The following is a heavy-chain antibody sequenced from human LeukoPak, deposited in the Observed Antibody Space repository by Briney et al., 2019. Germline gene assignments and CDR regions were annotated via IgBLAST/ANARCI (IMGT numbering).Heavy chain of an antibody. Sequence: PSEALSLTCTVSGGSISSSSYYWGWIRQPPGKGLEWIGSIYYSGSTYYNPSLKSRVTISVDTSKNQFSLKLSSVTAADTAVYYCARDRMSSGYPLDYWGQGTLVTVSS. CDR1: GGSISSSSYY. V-gene: IGHV4-39*07. CDR2: IYYSGST. J-gene: IGHJ4*02. D-gene: IGHD3-22*01. CDR3: ARDRMSSGYPLDY.